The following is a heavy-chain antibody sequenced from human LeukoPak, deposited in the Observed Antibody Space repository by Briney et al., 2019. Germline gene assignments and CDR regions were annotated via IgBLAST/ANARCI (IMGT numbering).Heavy chain of an antibody. V-gene: IGHV3-30*18. D-gene: IGHD2-2*01. Sequence: GGSLRLSCAASGFTFSSYGMHWVRLAPGKGLEWVAVISSDGSNKYYADSVKGRLTISRDNSKNTLYLQMNSLRLEDTAIYYCAKDRYSTSSTFTINPFDYWGQGILVTVSS. CDR1: GFTFSSYG. J-gene: IGHJ4*02. CDR2: ISSDGSNK. CDR3: AKDRYSTSSTFTINPFDY.